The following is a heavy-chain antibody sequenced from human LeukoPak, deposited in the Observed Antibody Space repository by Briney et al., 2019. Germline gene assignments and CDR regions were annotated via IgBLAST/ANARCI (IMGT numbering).Heavy chain of an antibody. CDR2: IYYSGST. D-gene: IGHD1-26*01. CDR1: GGSVSSGSYY. J-gene: IGHJ4*02. V-gene: IGHV4-31*03. Sequence: SETLSLTCTVSGGSVSSGSYYWSWIRQHPGKGLEWIGYIYYSGSTYYNPSLKSRVTISVDTSKNQFSLKLSSVTAADTAVYYCARVVGATNVDYWGQGTLVTVSS. CDR3: ARVVGATNVDY.